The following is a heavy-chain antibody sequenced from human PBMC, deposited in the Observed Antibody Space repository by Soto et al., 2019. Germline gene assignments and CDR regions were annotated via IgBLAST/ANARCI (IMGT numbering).Heavy chain of an antibody. CDR2: VSDSGATI. Sequence: PGGSLRLSCAASGFTFSDYYMGWIRQAPGKGLEWVSYVSDSGATIYYTDSVRGRFTVSRDNAKNSLYLQMNGLRADDTAVYYCARDLQGLRYSGYYFGDYWGRGPLVTTSS. D-gene: IGHD5-12*01. J-gene: IGHJ2*01. CDR1: GFTFSDYY. V-gene: IGHV3-11*01. CDR3: ARDLQGLRYSGYYFGDY.